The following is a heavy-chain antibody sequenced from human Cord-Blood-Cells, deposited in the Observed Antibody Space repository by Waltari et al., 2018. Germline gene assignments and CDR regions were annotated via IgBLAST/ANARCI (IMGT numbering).Heavy chain of an antibody. CDR3: ARGRDSSGYYDY. CDR2: INHSGST. D-gene: IGHD3-22*01. CDR1: GGSFSGYY. Sequence: QVQLQQWGAGLLKPSETLSLTCAVYGGSFSGYYWSWIRQPPGKGLEWIGEINHSGSTNYNPSLKSRVTISVDTSKNQCSLKLSSVTAADTAVYYCARGRDSSGYYDYWGQGTLVTVSS. J-gene: IGHJ4*02. V-gene: IGHV4-34*01.